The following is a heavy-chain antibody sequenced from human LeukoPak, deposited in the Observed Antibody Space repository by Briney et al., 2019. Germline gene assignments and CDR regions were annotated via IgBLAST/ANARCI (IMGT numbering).Heavy chain of an antibody. CDR2: INGGNGNT. V-gene: IGHV1-18*01. Sequence: ASVKVSCKASGYTFTSYGISWVRQAPGQGLEWMGWINGGNGNTKYSQKFQGRVTMTRDTSTSTVYMEQSSLRSEDTAVYYCARDRAPYYDSSGHDYWGQGTLVTVSS. CDR3: ARDRAPYYDSSGHDY. D-gene: IGHD3-22*01. CDR1: GYTFTSYG. J-gene: IGHJ4*02.